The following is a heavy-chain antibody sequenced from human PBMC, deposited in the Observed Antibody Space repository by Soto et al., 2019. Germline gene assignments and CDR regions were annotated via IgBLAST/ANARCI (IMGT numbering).Heavy chain of an antibody. D-gene: IGHD3-22*01. Sequence: GGSLRLSCAASGFTFSSYAMSWVRQAPGKGLEWVSAISGSGGSTYYADSGKGRFTISRDNSKNTLYLQMNSLRAEDTAVYYCAKGRRYVYYDSSGYYQYFQHWGQGTLVTVSS. J-gene: IGHJ1*01. V-gene: IGHV3-23*01. CDR3: AKGRRYVYYDSSGYYQYFQH. CDR2: ISGSGGST. CDR1: GFTFSSYA.